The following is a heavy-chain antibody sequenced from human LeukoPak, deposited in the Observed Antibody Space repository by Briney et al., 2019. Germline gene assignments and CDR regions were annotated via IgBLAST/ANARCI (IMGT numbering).Heavy chain of an antibody. CDR3: AKYYDIGFDY. J-gene: IGHJ4*02. Sequence: PGRSLRLSCAASGFTFSSYAMHWVRQAPGKGLEWVAVISYDGSNKYYADSVKGRFTISRDNSKNTLYLQMNSLRAEDTAVYYCAKYYDIGFDYWGQGTLVTVSS. D-gene: IGHD3-22*01. CDR2: ISYDGSNK. V-gene: IGHV3-30-3*01. CDR1: GFTFSSYA.